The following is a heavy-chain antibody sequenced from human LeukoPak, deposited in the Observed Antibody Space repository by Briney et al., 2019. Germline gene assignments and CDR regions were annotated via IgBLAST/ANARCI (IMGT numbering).Heavy chain of an antibody. CDR2: IYHSGST. CDR3: ARDAHSGYVYYFDP. V-gene: IGHV4-30-2*01. D-gene: IGHD5-12*01. Sequence: PSETLSLTCAVSGGSISSGGYSWSWIRQPPGKGLEWIGYIYHSGSTYYSPSLESRVTISLDRSKNQFSLKLSSVTAADTAVYYCARDAHSGYVYYFDPWGQGILVTVSS. J-gene: IGHJ5*02. CDR1: GGSISSGGYS.